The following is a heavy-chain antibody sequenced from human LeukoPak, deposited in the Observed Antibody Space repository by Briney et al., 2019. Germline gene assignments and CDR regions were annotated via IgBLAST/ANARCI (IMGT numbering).Heavy chain of an antibody. CDR3: ARSDDYGGNWYYYYYYMDV. Sequence: GGSLRLSCAASGFTFSDYYMTWIRQAPGKGLEYVSAISSNGGSTYYANSVKGRFTISRDNSKNTLYLQMGSLRAEDMAVYYFARSDDYGGNWYYYYYYMDVWGKGTTVTISS. V-gene: IGHV3-64*01. D-gene: IGHD4-23*01. CDR1: GFTFSDYY. J-gene: IGHJ6*03. CDR2: ISSNGGST.